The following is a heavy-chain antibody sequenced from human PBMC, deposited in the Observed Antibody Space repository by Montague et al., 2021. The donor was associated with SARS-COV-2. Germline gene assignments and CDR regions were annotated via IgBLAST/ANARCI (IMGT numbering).Heavy chain of an antibody. Sequence: SETLSLTCTVSGGSISTYYWNWIRQFPGKGLEWIGYIDYSGSTNYNPSLQSRVIISVDRSKIQFSLKLNSVTAADTAIYYCARLLYDNSYGMDVWGQGTTVTASS. J-gene: IGHJ6*02. CDR2: IDYSGST. CDR3: ARLLYDNSYGMDV. CDR1: GGSISTYY. V-gene: IGHV4-59*01. D-gene: IGHD5/OR15-5a*01.